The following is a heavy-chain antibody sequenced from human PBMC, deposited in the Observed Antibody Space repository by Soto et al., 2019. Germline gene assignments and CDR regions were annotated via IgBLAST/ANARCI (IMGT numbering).Heavy chain of an antibody. V-gene: IGHV1-18*01. Sequence: SVEVTCKASGYRFTSYGISWVRQAHGQGLEWMGWISAYNGNTNYAQKLQGRVTMTTDTSTSTAYMELRSLRSDDTAVYYCARDLGDSVVVPAASPDGMDVWGQGTTVTVSS. CDR2: ISAYNGNT. J-gene: IGHJ6*02. CDR1: GYRFTSYG. D-gene: IGHD2-2*01. CDR3: ARDLGDSVVVPAASPDGMDV.